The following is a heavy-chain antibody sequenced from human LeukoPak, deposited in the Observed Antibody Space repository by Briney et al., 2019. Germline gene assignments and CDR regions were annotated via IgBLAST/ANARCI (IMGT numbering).Heavy chain of an antibody. V-gene: IGHV3-23*01. CDR2: ISGSGDNT. D-gene: IGHD4-17*01. Sequence: PGGSLRLSCAVSGFTFSSYAMSWVRQAPGKGLEWVSTISGSGDNTYSADSVRGRFTISRDNSKNTLYLQMNSLRAEDAAVYYCAKTWTTVLDAFDIWGQGTMVTVSS. CDR1: GFTFSSYA. J-gene: IGHJ3*02. CDR3: AKTWTTVLDAFDI.